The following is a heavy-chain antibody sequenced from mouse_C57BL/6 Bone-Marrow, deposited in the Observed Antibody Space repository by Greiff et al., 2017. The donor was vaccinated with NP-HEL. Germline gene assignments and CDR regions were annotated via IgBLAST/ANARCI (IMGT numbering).Heavy chain of an antibody. CDR1: GFNINNTY. CDR2: IDPADGNT. D-gene: IGHD2-1*01. CDR3: AKPFDYGNYYYAMDY. V-gene: IGHV14-3*01. J-gene: IGHJ4*01. Sequence: EVQLQQSVAELVRPGASVKLSCTASGFNINNTYMHWVKQRPAQGLEWIGRIDPADGNTKYAPKFQGKATITADTSSNTAYLQLSSLTTEDTAIYSWAKPFDYGNYYYAMDYWGQGTSVTVSS.